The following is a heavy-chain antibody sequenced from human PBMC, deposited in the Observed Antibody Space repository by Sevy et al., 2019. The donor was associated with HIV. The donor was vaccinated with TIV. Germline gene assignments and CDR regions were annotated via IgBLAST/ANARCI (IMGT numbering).Heavy chain of an antibody. CDR1: GYTFNDYN. Sequence: ASVKVSCKAYGYTFNDYNMHWVRQAPGQGLEWMGWINPNRGGTIYAHKFQGRVTMTRDTSISTAYMELSSLRSDDTAIYYCARGMSAYLLANGMDVWGQGTTVTVSS. V-gene: IGHV1-2*07. J-gene: IGHJ6*02. CDR2: INPNRGGT. D-gene: IGHD3-3*01. CDR3: ARGMSAYLLANGMDV.